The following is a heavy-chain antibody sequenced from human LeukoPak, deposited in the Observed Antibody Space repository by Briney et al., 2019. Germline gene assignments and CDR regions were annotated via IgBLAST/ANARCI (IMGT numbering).Heavy chain of an antibody. J-gene: IGHJ5*02. V-gene: IGHV3-23*01. CDR3: AKTPSLWWFDP. CDR2: ISGSGGST. CDR1: GFTFNTYA. Sequence: GGSLRLSCAASGFTFNTYAMSWVRQAPGKGLEWVSSISGSGGSTYYADSVKGRFTISRDNSNNTLYLQINSLRAGDTAVYYCAKTPSLWWFDPWAREPWSPSPQ. D-gene: IGHD3-16*02.